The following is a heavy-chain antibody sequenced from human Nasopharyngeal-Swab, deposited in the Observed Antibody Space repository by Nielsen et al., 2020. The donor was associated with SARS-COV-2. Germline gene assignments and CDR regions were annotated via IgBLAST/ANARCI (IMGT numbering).Heavy chain of an antibody. Sequence: SETLSLTCTVSGGSISSSSYYWGWIRQPPGKGLEWIGSIYYSGSTYYNPSLKSRVTISVDTSKNQFSLKLSSVTAADPAVYYCASAYYYDRYFDYWGQGTLVTVSS. J-gene: IGHJ4*02. CDR1: GGSISSSSYY. CDR2: IYYSGST. D-gene: IGHD3-22*01. V-gene: IGHV4-39*07. CDR3: ASAYYYDRYFDY.